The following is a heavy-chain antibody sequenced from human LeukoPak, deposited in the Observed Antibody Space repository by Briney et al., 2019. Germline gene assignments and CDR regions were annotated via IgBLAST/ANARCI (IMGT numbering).Heavy chain of an antibody. Sequence: GGSLRLPCVASGFTFSTFPMNWVRQAPGKGLEWVSSITRSGGSTFYVDSVKGRFTISKHSSKNTLYLQMNSLRTEDTAVYYCVRLQLWNLDYWGQGTLVTVSS. J-gene: IGHJ4*02. CDR3: VRLQLWNLDY. D-gene: IGHD5-18*01. V-gene: IGHV3-23*01. CDR2: ITRSGGST. CDR1: GFTFSTFP.